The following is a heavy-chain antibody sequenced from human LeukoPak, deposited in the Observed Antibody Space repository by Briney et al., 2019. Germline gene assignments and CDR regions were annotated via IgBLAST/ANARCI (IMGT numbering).Heavy chain of an antibody. V-gene: IGHV1-69*04. J-gene: IGHJ4*02. CDR2: IIPILGIA. Sequence: ASVKVSCKASGGTFSSYAISWVRQAPGQGLEWMGRIIPILGIANYAQKFQGRVTITADKSTSTAYMELSSLRSEDTAVYYCSRSSGGSGSYYSTLAPYYFDYWGQGTLVTVSS. D-gene: IGHD3-10*01. CDR1: GGTFSSYA. CDR3: SRSSGGSGSYYSTLAPYYFDY.